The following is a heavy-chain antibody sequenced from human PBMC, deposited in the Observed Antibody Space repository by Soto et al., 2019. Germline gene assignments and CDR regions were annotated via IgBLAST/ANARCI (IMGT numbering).Heavy chain of an antibody. V-gene: IGHV4-61*01. Sequence: PSETLSLTCTVSGCSISSGNYYWIWIRQPPGKGLEWIGYIYFTGSTNYNPSLKSRVTMSVDTSRNQFSLKLTSVTAADTALYYCAKWDFHYSSFDPWGQGTLVTVSS. CDR3: AKWDFHYSSFDP. J-gene: IGHJ5*02. CDR2: IYFTGST. CDR1: GCSISSGNYY. D-gene: IGHD6-19*01.